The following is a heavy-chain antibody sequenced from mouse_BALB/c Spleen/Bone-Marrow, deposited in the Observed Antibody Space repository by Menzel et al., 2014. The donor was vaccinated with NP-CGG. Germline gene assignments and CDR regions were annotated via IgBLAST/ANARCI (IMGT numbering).Heavy chain of an antibody. J-gene: IGHJ3*01. CDR2: IYPYNGGT. CDR3: ARVGYRYGEWFAY. D-gene: IGHD2-14*01. Sequence: VQLQQSGPELVKPGASVKISCKASGYTFTDYNMHWVKQSPGKSLEWIGYIYPYNGGTGYNQKFKSKHTLTVDNSSSTANMYLRTFTSVDSVVYYGARVGYRYGEWFAYWGQGTMVTVSA. CDR1: GYTFTDYN. V-gene: IGHV1S29*02.